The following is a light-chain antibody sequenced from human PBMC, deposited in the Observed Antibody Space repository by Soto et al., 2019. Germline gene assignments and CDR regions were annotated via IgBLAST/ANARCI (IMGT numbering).Light chain of an antibody. Sequence: QSALTQPRSVSGSPGQSVTISCTGTSSDVGGYNYVSWYQQHPGKAPKLMIYDVSKRPSGVPDRFSGSKSGNTASLTISGLQAEDEADYYCCSYAGRSLYVFXTGTKGTVL. V-gene: IGLV2-11*01. CDR3: CSYAGRSLYV. CDR1: SSDVGGYNY. CDR2: DVS. J-gene: IGLJ1*01.